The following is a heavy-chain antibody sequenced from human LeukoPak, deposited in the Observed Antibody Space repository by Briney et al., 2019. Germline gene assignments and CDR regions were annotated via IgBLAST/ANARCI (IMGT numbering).Heavy chain of an antibody. CDR3: ARGGVGATSGFDS. Sequence: GGSLRLSGAAPGFKFDDYGMSGVRQAPGKGLEWVSGINWNGGRTDYADSVKGRFAISRDNAKNSLYLQMNSLRAEDAAVYYCARGGVGATSGFDSWGQGTLVTVSS. V-gene: IGHV3-20*04. J-gene: IGHJ4*02. D-gene: IGHD1-26*01. CDR2: INWNGGRT. CDR1: GFKFDDYG.